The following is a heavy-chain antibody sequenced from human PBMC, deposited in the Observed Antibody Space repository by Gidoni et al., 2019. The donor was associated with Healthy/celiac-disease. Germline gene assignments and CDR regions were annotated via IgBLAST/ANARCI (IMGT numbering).Heavy chain of an antibody. J-gene: IGHJ4*02. D-gene: IGHD5-12*01. V-gene: IGHV4-34*01. CDR2: IKHSGST. CDR3: ARGRRWLQFGY. CDR1: GGSFSGYY. Sequence: QVQLQQWGAGLFKPSETLSLTCAVYGGSFSGYYWSWIRQPPGKGLEWIGEIKHSGSTNYNPSLKSRVTISVDTSKNQFSLKLSSVTAADTAVYYCARGRRWLQFGYWGQGTLVTVSS.